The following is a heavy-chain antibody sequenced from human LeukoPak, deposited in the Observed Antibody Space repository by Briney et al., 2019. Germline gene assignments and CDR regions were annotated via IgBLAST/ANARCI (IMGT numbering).Heavy chain of an antibody. CDR3: AGYSYGVRPS. CDR2: TYYRSKWYN. D-gene: IGHD5-18*01. CDR1: GDSVSSNSAA. V-gene: IGHV6-1*01. J-gene: IGHJ5*02. Sequence: SQTLSLTCGISGDSVSSNSAAWNCIRQSPSRGLEWLGRTYYRSKWYNDYAVSVKSRITINPDTSKNQFSLHLNSVTPEDTAVYYCAGYSYGVRPSWGQGTLVTVSS.